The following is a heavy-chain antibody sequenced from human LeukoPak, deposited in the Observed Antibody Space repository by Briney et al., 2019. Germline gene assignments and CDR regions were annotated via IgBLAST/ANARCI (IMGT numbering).Heavy chain of an antibody. D-gene: IGHD6-13*01. CDR3: ARTSIAAAFGLFDY. V-gene: IGHV3-30-3*01. Sequence: GSLXXSCAASGFTFSSYAMHWVRQAPGKGLEWVAVISYDGSNKYYADSVKGRFTISRDNSKNTLYLQMNSLRAEDTAVYYCARTSIAAAFGLFDYWGQGTLVTVSS. J-gene: IGHJ4*02. CDR1: GFTFSSYA. CDR2: ISYDGSNK.